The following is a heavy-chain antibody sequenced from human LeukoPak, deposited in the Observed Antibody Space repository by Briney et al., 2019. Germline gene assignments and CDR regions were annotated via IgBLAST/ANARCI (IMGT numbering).Heavy chain of an antibody. CDR2: ISWNSGSI. Sequence: PGGSLRLSCAASGFTFDDYAMHWVRQAPGKGLEWDSGISWNSGSIGYADSVKGRFTISRDNAKNSLYLQMNSLRAEDTALYYCAKDLLERPLHAFDIWGQGTMVTVSS. D-gene: IGHD1-1*01. J-gene: IGHJ3*02. V-gene: IGHV3-9*01. CDR3: AKDLLERPLHAFDI. CDR1: GFTFDDYA.